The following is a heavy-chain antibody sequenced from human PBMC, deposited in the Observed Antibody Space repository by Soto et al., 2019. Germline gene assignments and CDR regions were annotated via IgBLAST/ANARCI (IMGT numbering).Heavy chain of an antibody. D-gene: IGHD4-17*01. J-gene: IGHJ4*02. V-gene: IGHV1-69*01. CDR2: IIPIFVTA. CDR3: ARGPTTVVTSGPFDY. CDR1: GGTFSSYA. Sequence: QVQLVQSGAEVKKPGSSVKVSCKASGGTFSSYAISWVRQAPGQGLEWMGGIIPIFVTANYAQKFQGRVTITADESTSTAYMELRSLRSEDTAVYYCARGPTTVVTSGPFDYWGQGTLVTVSS.